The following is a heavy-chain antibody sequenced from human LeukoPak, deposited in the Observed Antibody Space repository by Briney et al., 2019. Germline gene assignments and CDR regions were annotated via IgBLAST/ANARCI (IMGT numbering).Heavy chain of an antibody. CDR1: GFTFSNYG. J-gene: IGHJ4*02. V-gene: IGHV1-46*01. Sequence: PGGSLRLSCAASGFTFSNYGMHWVRQAHGQGLEWMGIINPSGGSTSYAQKFQGRVTMTRDTSTSTVYMELSSLRSEDTAVYYCAREERDCGGDCYPTDYWGQGTLVTVSS. CDR2: INPSGGST. D-gene: IGHD2-21*02. CDR3: AREERDCGGDCYPTDY.